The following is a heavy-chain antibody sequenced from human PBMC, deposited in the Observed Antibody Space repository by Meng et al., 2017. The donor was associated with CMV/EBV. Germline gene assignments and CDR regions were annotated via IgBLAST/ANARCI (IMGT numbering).Heavy chain of an antibody. Sequence: LSLTCAASGFTFSSYAMSWVRQAPGKGLEWVSAISGSGGSTYYADSVKGRFTISRDNSKNTLYLQMNSLRAEDTAVYYCAKDPPTPGFLEWLSDSYYYGMDVWGQGTTVTVSS. CDR1: GFTFSSYA. CDR3: AKDPPTPGFLEWLSDSYYYGMDV. D-gene: IGHD3-3*01. CDR2: ISGSGGST. J-gene: IGHJ6*02. V-gene: IGHV3-23*01.